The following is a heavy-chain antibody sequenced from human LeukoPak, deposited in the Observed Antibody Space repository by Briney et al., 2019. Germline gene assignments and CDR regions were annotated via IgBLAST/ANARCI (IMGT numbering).Heavy chain of an antibody. CDR3: ARDEPSPLRGDFFDY. CDR2: IKQDGSEK. J-gene: IGHJ4*02. D-gene: IGHD2-21*02. Sequence: PGGSLRLSCAASGFTFSSYWMSWVRQAPGKGLEWVANIKQDGSEKYYVDPVKGRFTISRDNAKNSLYLQMNSLRAEDTAVYYCARDEPSPLRGDFFDYWGQGTLVTVSS. CDR1: GFTFSSYW. V-gene: IGHV3-7*01.